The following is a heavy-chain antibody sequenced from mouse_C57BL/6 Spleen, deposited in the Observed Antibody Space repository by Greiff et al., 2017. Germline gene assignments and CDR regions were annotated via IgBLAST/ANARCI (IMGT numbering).Heavy chain of an antibody. V-gene: IGHV1-74*01. Sequence: QVQLQQPGAELVKPGASVKVSCKASGYTFTSYWMHWVKQRPGQGLEWIGRIHPSDSDTNYNQTFKGKATLTVDNSSSTAYMQLSSLASEDSAVYYCAIREFYGSSYSYAMDYWGQGTSVTVSS. J-gene: IGHJ4*01. CDR2: IHPSDSDT. CDR1: GYTFTSYW. D-gene: IGHD1-1*01. CDR3: AIREFYGSSYSYAMDY.